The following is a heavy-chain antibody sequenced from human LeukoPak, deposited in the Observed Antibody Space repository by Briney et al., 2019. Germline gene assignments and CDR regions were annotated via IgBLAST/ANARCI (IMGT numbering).Heavy chain of an antibody. CDR3: TRGDTGYSPRVDY. J-gene: IGHJ4*02. V-gene: IGHV3-49*04. D-gene: IGHD2-21*01. Sequence: PGGSLRLSCTASGFTFGDYAMSWVRQAPGKGLEWVGFNRSKAYGGTTEYAASVKGRFTISRDDSKSIAYLQMNGLKTEDTAVYYCTRGDTGYSPRVDYWGQGTLVTVSS. CDR1: GFTFGDYA. CDR2: NRSKAYGGTT.